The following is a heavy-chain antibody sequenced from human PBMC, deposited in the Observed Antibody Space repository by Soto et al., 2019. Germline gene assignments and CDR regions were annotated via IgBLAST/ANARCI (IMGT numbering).Heavy chain of an antibody. CDR3: ASHGWGDVDHPDLLAYPSQRTSDL. D-gene: IGHD3-10*01. Sequence: PSETLSLTCTVSGGSISSYYWSWIRQPPGKGLEWIGYIYYSGSTNYNPSLKSRDTISVDTSKNQFSLKLSSVTAADTAVYYCASHGWGDVDHPDLLAYPSQRTSDL. CDR2: IYYSGST. J-gene: IGHJ2*01. CDR1: GGSISSYY. V-gene: IGHV4-59*08.